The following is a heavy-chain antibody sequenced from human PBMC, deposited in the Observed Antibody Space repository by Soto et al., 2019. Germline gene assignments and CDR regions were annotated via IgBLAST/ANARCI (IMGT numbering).Heavy chain of an antibody. CDR1: GYTFTSYG. D-gene: IGHD6-6*01. V-gene: IGHV1-18*01. J-gene: IGHJ6*02. CDR2: ISGYNGKT. Sequence: QVQLVQSGGEVKKPGASVKVSCKASGYTFTSYGISWVRQAPGQGLEWMGWISGYNGKTNYAQKVQDRVSMTTDTSAGTVYTELRSLRSDDTAVYYCAREGVVPYYCYGMDVWGQGTTVTVSS. CDR3: AREGVVPYYCYGMDV.